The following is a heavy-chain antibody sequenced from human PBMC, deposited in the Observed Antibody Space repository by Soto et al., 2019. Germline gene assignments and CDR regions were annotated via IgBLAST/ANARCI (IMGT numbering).Heavy chain of an antibody. D-gene: IGHD2-21*02. Sequence: ASETLSLTCTVSGGSISSEYYHWTWIRQAPGKGLEWIGYIHYSGSVHYNPSLQSRLTMSVDTSKNLFSLKLSSVTAADTAVYFCAREDDGGDRDYYGLDVWGQGTTFTVSS. CDR3: AREDDGGDRDYYGLDV. J-gene: IGHJ6*02. CDR2: IHYSGSV. CDR1: GGSISSEYYH. V-gene: IGHV4-30-4*01.